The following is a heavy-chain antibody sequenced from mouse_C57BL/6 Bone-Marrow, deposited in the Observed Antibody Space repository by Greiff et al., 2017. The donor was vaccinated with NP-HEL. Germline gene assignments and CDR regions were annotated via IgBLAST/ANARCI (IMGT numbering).Heavy chain of an antibody. D-gene: IGHD2-3*01. CDR1: GYAFTNYL. CDR3: ARGYSWFAY. J-gene: IGHJ3*01. Sequence: QVQLQQSGAELVRPGTSVKVSCKASGYAFTNYLIEWVKQRPGQGLEWIGVINPGSGDTNYNEKFKGKATLTADKSSSTAYMQLSSLTSEDSAVYFCARGYSWFAYWGQGTLVTVSA. V-gene: IGHV1-54*01. CDR2: INPGSGDT.